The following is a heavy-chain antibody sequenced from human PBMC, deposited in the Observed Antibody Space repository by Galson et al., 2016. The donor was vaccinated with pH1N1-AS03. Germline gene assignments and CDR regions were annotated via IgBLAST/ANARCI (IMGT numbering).Heavy chain of an antibody. CDR3: ARGYCSTMSCQWGFDF. CDR2: MYPANFDT. Sequence: QSGAEVKKPGESLKISCKASAYTFANYWIVWVRQMPGKGLEWMGIMYPANFDTRYSPSFQGHVTISADTSINTAYLQWSSLRASDTAMYYCARGYCSTMSCQWGFDFWGQGTLVTVSS. J-gene: IGHJ4*02. CDR1: AYTFANYW. V-gene: IGHV5-51*01. D-gene: IGHD2-2*01.